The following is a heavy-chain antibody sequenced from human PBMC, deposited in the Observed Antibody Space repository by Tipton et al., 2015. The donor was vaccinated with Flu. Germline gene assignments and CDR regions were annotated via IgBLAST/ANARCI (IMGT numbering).Heavy chain of an antibody. CDR2: FSWNGGDI. Sequence: SLRLSCAASGFKFDDYAMHWVRQAPGKGLEWVSGFSWNGGDIAYADSVRGRFTISRDNSKNTLYLQMNSLRAEDTAVYYCANTGYSSSRINYYYGMDVWGQGTTVTVSS. D-gene: IGHD6-13*01. J-gene: IGHJ6*02. V-gene: IGHV3-9*01. CDR3: ANTGYSSSRINYYYGMDV. CDR1: GFKFDDYA.